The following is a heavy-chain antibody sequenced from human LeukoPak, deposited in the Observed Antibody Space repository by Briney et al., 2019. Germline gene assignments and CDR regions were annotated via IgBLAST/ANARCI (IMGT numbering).Heavy chain of an antibody. J-gene: IGHJ4*02. D-gene: IGHD3-10*01. V-gene: IGHV1-46*01. Sequence: ASVKVSCKASGYTFTSYYMHWVRQAPGQGLEWMGIISPSGGSTSYAQNFQGRVTMTRDMSTSTVYMELSSLRSEDTAVYYCARDFYGSGRHPDYWGQGTLVTVSS. CDR2: ISPSGGST. CDR1: GYTFTSYY. CDR3: ARDFYGSGRHPDY.